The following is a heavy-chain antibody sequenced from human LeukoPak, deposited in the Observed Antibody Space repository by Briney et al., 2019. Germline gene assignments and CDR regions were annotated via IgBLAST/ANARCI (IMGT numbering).Heavy chain of an antibody. CDR1: GFTFSSYW. CDR3: ASAVADTRNAFDI. CDR2: ISGDGSNT. D-gene: IGHD6-19*01. J-gene: IGHJ3*02. V-gene: IGHV3-74*01. Sequence: PGGSLRLSCAASGFTFSSYWIHWVRQPPGKGLVWVSRISGDGSNTNYADSVKRRFTISRDNAKNTLYLQMDSLRAEDTAVYYCASAVADTRNAFDIWGRGTTVTVSS.